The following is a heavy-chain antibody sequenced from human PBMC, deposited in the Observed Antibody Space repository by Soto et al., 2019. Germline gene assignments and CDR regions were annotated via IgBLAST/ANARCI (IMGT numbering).Heavy chain of an antibody. J-gene: IGHJ4*02. CDR3: ARGFHYDSSGLAFDY. V-gene: IGHV4-31*03. CDR1: GGSIISGGFY. D-gene: IGHD3-22*01. Sequence: QVQLQESGPGLVKPSQTLSLTCTVSGGSIISGGFYWSWIRQHPGKGLEWIGYIHYSGNTNYNPSLKSRVTMSGDTSKNQFSLRLTSLTAADTAVYYCARGFHYDSSGLAFDYWGQGTLVTVSS. CDR2: IHYSGNT.